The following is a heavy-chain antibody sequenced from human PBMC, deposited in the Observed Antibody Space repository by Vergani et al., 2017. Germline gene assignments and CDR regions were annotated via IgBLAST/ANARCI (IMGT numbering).Heavy chain of an antibody. J-gene: IGHJ1*01. CDR3: ARDDYDSSGQYFQH. D-gene: IGHD3-22*01. Sequence: EVQLVESGGGLVQPGRSLRLSCAASGFTFDDYAMHWVRQAPGKGLEWVSGISWNSGSIGYADSVKGRFTISRDNAKNSLYLQMNSLRAEDTALYYCARDDYDSSGQYFQHWGQGTLVTVSS. V-gene: IGHV3-9*01. CDR2: ISWNSGSI. CDR1: GFTFDDYA.